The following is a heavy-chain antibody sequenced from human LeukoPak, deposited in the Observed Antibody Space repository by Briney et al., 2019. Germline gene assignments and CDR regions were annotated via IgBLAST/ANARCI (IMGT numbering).Heavy chain of an antibody. CDR3: ARDTDWNDAWFDP. V-gene: IGHV4-61*01. CDR2: IYYSGST. Sequence: SETLSLTCTVSGGSFSSGSYYWSWIRQPPGKGLEWIVYIYYSGSTNYNPSLKSRVTISVGTSKNQFSLKLSSVTAADTAVYYCARDTDWNDAWFDPWGQGTLVTVSS. J-gene: IGHJ5*02. CDR1: GGSFSSGSYY. D-gene: IGHD1-1*01.